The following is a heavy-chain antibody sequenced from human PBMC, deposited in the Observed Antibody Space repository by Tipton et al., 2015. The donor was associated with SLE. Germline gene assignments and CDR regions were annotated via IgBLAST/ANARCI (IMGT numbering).Heavy chain of an antibody. CDR2: VTNSGGTT. V-gene: IGHV3-23*01. CDR3: ARDAYGDSTVLLVY. D-gene: IGHD4-17*01. CDR1: GFAFSFHT. J-gene: IGHJ4*02. Sequence: SLRLSCTASGFAFSFHTMTWVRQAPGKGLEWVSGVTNSGGTTWYADSVKGRFTISRDNSKNTLYLQMNNLRPEDTAVYYCARDAYGDSTVLLVYWGQGTLVTVSS.